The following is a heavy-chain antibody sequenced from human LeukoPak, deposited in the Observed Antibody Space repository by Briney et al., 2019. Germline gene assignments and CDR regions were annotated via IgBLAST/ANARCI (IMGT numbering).Heavy chain of an antibody. CDR3: TRGSGRYEY. CDR2: IRAKAYGGTT. V-gene: IGHV3-49*04. J-gene: IGHJ4*02. Sequence: GGSLRLSCTTSGFTFGDFPMTWVRQAPGKGLEWVCYIRAKAYGGTTEYTASVKVRFIISRDDSTRIAYLQMSSLRPEDTAVYYCTRGSGRYEYWGQGTPVTVSS. CDR1: GFTFGDFP. D-gene: IGHD1-26*01.